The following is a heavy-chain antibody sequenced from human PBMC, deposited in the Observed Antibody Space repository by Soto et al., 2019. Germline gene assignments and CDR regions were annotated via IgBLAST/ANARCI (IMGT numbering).Heavy chain of an antibody. D-gene: IGHD6-19*01. CDR2: ISSSGRSI. V-gene: IGHV3-11*01. CDR3: VRRGSSGWYESYFDY. J-gene: IGHJ4*02. CDR1: GFTLSDYY. Sequence: QVQLVESGGGLVKPGGSLRLSCAASGFTLSDYYMIWIRQAPGKGLEWVSYISSSGRSIYYADSVKGRFTISRDNAKNSLYLQMNSLRAEDTAVYYCVRRGSSGWYESYFDYWGQGTPVTVSS.